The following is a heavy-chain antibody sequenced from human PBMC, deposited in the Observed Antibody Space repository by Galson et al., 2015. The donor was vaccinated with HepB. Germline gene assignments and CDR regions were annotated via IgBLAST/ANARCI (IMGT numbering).Heavy chain of an antibody. CDR2: INSDGSST. J-gene: IGHJ5*02. Sequence: SLRLSCAASGFTFSSYWMHWVRQAPGKGLVWVSRINSDGSSTSYADSVKGRFTISRDNAKNTLYLQMNSLRAEDTAVYYCASVTAANNWFDPWGQGTLVTVSS. CDR1: GFTFSSYW. D-gene: IGHD2-2*01. CDR3: ASVTAANNWFDP. V-gene: IGHV3-74*01.